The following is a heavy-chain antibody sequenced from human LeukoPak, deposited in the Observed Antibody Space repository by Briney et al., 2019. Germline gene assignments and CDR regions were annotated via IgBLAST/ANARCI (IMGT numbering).Heavy chain of an antibody. CDR2: IYTRRST. V-gene: IGHV4-61*02. Sequence: SETLSLTCTVSGGSISSGSYYWSWIRQPAGKGLEWIGRIYTRRSTHYNPSLKTRVTISLDTSKNQFSLKLSSVTAADTAVYYCAREGQTYYYDSSGYYKNWFDPWGQGTLVTVSS. J-gene: IGHJ5*02. CDR1: GGSISSGSYY. CDR3: AREGQTYYYDSSGYYKNWFDP. D-gene: IGHD3-22*01.